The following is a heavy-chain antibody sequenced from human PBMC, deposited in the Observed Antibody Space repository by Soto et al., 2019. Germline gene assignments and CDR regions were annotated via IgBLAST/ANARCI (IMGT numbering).Heavy chain of an antibody. V-gene: IGHV4-34*01. CDR2: INHSGNT. J-gene: IGHJ6*02. CDR3: ARTGGMDV. Sequence: QVQLQQWGAGLLKPSETLSLTRAVYGGSFSGYYWSWLRQPPGKGPEWIGEINHSGNTKYTPSLESRVTISVDTSKNQFSLKLNSVSAADTAVYYCARTGGMDVWSQGATVTVSS. CDR1: GGSFSGYY.